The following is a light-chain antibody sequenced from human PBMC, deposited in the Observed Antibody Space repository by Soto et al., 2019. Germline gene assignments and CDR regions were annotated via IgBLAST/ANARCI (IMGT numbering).Light chain of an antibody. CDR2: DAS. Sequence: ENVVTQSPATLSLSTGENATLSCRTSQSLNKFLVWYQQKPGQAPRLLISDASKRAAGIPARFSGSGSGTDFTLSISSLEPEDSAVYYCQQRSNWPVSFGGGTKVDIK. CDR1: QSLNKF. CDR3: QQRSNWPVS. V-gene: IGKV3-11*01. J-gene: IGKJ4*01.